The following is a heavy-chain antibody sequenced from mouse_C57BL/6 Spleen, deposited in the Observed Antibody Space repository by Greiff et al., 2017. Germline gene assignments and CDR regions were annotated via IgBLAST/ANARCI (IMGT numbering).Heavy chain of an antibody. CDR3: ARHEDYGGFDY. CDR1: GFTFSSYG. D-gene: IGHD2-4*01. CDR2: ISSGGSYT. J-gene: IGHJ2*01. V-gene: IGHV5-6*01. Sequence: EVQVVESGGDLVKPGGSLKLSCAASGFTFSSYGMSWVRQTPDKRLEWVATISSGGSYTYYPDSVKGRFTISRDNAKNTLYLQMSSLKSEDTAMYYCARHEDYGGFDYWGQGTTLTVSS.